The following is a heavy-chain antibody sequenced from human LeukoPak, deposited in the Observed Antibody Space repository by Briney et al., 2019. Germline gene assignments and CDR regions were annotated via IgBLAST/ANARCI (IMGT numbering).Heavy chain of an antibody. CDR3: ARVRIVVVTDQAHYYYYYMDV. CDR2: INSDGSST. Sequence: GGSLRLSCAASGFTFSSYWMHWVRQAPGKGLVWVSRINSDGSSTSYADSVKGRFTISRDNAKNTLYLQMNSLRAEDTAVYYCARVRIVVVTDQAHYYYYYMDVWGKGTTVTVSS. J-gene: IGHJ6*03. D-gene: IGHD2-21*02. CDR1: GFTFSSYW. V-gene: IGHV3-74*01.